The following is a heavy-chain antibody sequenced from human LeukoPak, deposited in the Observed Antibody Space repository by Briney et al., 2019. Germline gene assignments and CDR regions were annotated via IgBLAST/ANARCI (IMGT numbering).Heavy chain of an antibody. CDR1: GFTFSSYG. D-gene: IGHD3-22*01. Sequence: GGSLRLSCAASGFTFSSYGMHWVRRAPGKGLEWVAVISYDGSNKYYADSVKGRFTISRDNSKNTLYLQMNSLRAEDTAVYYCAKYEYYYDSSGYYGWFDPWGQGTLVTVSS. V-gene: IGHV3-30*18. CDR2: ISYDGSNK. J-gene: IGHJ5*02. CDR3: AKYEYYYDSSGYYGWFDP.